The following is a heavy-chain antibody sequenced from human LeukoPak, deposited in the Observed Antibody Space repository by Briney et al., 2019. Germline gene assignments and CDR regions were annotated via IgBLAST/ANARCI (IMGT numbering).Heavy chain of an antibody. CDR2: INPNSGGT. Sequence: ASVKVSCKASGYTFTGYYMHWVRQAPGQGLEWMGRINPNSGGTNYAQKFQGRVTMTRDTSISTAYMELSRLRSDDTAVYYCARDPSSPDYGDYADAFDIRGQGTMVTVSS. J-gene: IGHJ3*02. CDR3: ARDPSSPDYGDYADAFDI. V-gene: IGHV1-2*06. D-gene: IGHD4-17*01. CDR1: GYTFTGYY.